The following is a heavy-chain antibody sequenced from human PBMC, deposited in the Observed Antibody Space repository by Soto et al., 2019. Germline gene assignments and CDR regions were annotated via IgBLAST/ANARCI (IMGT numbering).Heavy chain of an antibody. Sequence: GGSLRLSCAASGFTFSSYGMHWVRQAPGKGLEWVAVIWYDGSNKYFADSVKGRFTISRDNSKNTLYFQMNSLRAEDTAVYYCAKDTSSMLRGIGSLFDYWGQGTPVTVSS. CDR3: AKDTSSMLRGIGSLFDY. J-gene: IGHJ4*02. V-gene: IGHV3-33*06. CDR2: IWYDGSNK. D-gene: IGHD3-10*01. CDR1: GFTFSSYG.